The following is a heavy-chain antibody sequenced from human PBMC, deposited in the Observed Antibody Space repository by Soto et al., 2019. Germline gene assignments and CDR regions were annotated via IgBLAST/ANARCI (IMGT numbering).Heavy chain of an antibody. D-gene: IGHD5-12*01. J-gene: IGHJ4*02. V-gene: IGHV3-23*01. CDR2: ISGRGERI. Sequence: EAQLLESGGGLVQPGGSLRLSCVVSGFTFSAYAMSWVRQTPGRGLEWVAAISGRGERIYYADSGKGRFTISRDNSKDTLYLQMDSLRVEDTAVYYCAKDAFSGYDSAYWGQGTLVSVSS. CDR1: GFTFSAYA. CDR3: AKDAFSGYDSAY.